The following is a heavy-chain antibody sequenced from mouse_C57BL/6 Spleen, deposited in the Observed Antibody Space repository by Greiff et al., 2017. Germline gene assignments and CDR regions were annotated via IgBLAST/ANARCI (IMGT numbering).Heavy chain of an antibody. Sequence: QVQLQQSGPELVKPGASVKISCKASGYAFSSSWMNWVKQRPGKGLEWIGRIYPGDGDTNYNGKFKGKATLTADKSSSTAYMQRSSLTSEDSAVYFCARPSYSNGAMDYWGQGTSVTVSS. CDR2: IYPGDGDT. V-gene: IGHV1-82*01. CDR3: ARPSYSNGAMDY. CDR1: GYAFSSSW. J-gene: IGHJ4*01. D-gene: IGHD2-5*01.